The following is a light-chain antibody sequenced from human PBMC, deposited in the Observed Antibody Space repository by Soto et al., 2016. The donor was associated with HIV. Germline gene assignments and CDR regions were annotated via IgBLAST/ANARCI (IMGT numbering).Light chain of an antibody. J-gene: IGLJ2*01. V-gene: IGLV3-21*03. Sequence: SYELTQPPSVSVAPGKTASISCGGNNIGGKIVHWYQHKPGQAPVLVVYDNNDRPSRIPERFSGSNSANTATLAISRVEAGDEADYYCQVWDHNSDHPVFGGGTKLTVL. CDR3: QVWDHNSDHPV. CDR2: DNN. CDR1: NIGGKI.